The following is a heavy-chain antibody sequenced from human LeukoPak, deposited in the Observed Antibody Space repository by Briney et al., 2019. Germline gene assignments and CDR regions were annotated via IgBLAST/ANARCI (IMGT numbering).Heavy chain of an antibody. CDR2: ISWNSGSI. CDR3: AKVRSGYQFFDY. V-gene: IGHV3-9*01. Sequence: GGSLRLSCAASGFTFDDYAMHWVRQAPGKGLEWVSGISWNSGSIGYADSVKGRFTISRDNAKNSLYLQMNSLRAEDTALYYCAKVRSGYQFFDYWGQGTLVTVSS. J-gene: IGHJ4*02. CDR1: GFTFDDYA. D-gene: IGHD3-22*01.